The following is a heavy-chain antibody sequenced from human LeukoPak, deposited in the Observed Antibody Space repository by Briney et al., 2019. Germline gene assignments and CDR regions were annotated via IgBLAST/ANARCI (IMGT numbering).Heavy chain of an antibody. CDR2: IKTDGSEK. CDR3: ATYSSLNRREFQF. D-gene: IGHD3-22*01. Sequence: GGSLRLSCEGSGFTFSNYWMGWVGQAPGKGLQWVSNIKTDGSEKYYVDSVKGRFTISRDNAKNSLYLQMNSLRAEDTAVYYCATYSSLNRREFQFWGQGTLLTVSS. V-gene: IGHV3-7*01. J-gene: IGHJ1*01. CDR1: GFTFSNYW.